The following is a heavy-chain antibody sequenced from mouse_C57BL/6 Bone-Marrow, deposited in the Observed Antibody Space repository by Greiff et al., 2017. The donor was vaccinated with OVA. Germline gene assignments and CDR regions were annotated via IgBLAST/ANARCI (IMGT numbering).Heavy chain of an antibody. CDR3: ARGYYGSSPYYAMDY. D-gene: IGHD1-1*01. CDR1: GFTFSAFY. CDR2: SRNKANDYTT. Sequence: EVMLVESGGGLVQSGRSLRLSCATSGFTFSAFYMEWVRQAPGKGLAWIAASRNKANDYTTEYSASVKGRFIVSRDTSQSILYLQMNALRAEDTAIDYCARGYYGSSPYYAMDYWGQGTSVTVSS. J-gene: IGHJ4*01. V-gene: IGHV7-1*01.